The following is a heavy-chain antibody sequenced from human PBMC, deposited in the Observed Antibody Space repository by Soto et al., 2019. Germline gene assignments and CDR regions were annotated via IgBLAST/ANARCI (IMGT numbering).Heavy chain of an antibody. D-gene: IGHD3-10*01. CDR1: GYTFTSYA. V-gene: IGHV1-3*01. Sequence: ASVKVSCKASGYTFTSYAMHWVRQAPGQRLEWMGWINAGNGNTKYPQKFQGRVTITRDTSASTAYMELSSLRSEDTAVYYCARDRRGSGSYPNSYYYYYYGMDVWGQGTTVTVSS. CDR3: ARDRRGSGSYPNSYYYYYYGMDV. CDR2: INAGNGNT. J-gene: IGHJ6*02.